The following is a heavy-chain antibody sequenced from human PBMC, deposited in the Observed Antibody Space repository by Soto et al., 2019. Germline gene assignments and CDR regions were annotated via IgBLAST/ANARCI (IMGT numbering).Heavy chain of an antibody. V-gene: IGHV3-30*18. Sequence: GGSLRLSCAASGFSFSNYGMHWVRQAPGKGLEWVAVISYDGSSKYHADSVKGRFTISRDNSKNTLHLQMNSLRAEDTAVYYCSKDRRGGRAVLDSWGQGTPVTVSS. CDR1: GFSFSNYG. D-gene: IGHD2-8*01. CDR3: SKDRRGGRAVLDS. J-gene: IGHJ4*02. CDR2: ISYDGSSK.